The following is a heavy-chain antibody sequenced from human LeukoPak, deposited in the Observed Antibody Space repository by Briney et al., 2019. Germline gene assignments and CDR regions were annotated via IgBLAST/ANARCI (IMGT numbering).Heavy chain of an antibody. Sequence: ASVKVSCKASGYTFTSYGITWLRQAPGQGLEWMGGIIPIFGTANYAQKFQGRVTITADESTSTAYMELSSLRSEDTAVYYCARWGRYNFDYWGQGTLVTVSS. CDR3: ARWGRYNFDY. D-gene: IGHD3-9*01. CDR1: GYTFTSYG. V-gene: IGHV1-69*13. CDR2: IIPIFGTA. J-gene: IGHJ4*02.